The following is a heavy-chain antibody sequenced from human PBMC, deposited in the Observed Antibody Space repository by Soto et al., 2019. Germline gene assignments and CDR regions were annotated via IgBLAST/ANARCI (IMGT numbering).Heavy chain of an antibody. Sequence: SETLSLTCTVSGGSISGYYWSWIRQPPGKGLEWIGYIYYSGSTNYNPSLKSRVTISVDTSKNQFSLKLSSVTAADTAVYYCARVPGPWGQGTLVTV. J-gene: IGHJ5*02. CDR2: IYYSGST. CDR3: ARVPGP. CDR1: GGSISGYY. V-gene: IGHV4-59*12.